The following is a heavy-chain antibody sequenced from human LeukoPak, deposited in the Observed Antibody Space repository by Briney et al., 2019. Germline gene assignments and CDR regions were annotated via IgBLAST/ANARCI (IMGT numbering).Heavy chain of an antibody. V-gene: IGHV3-48*03. CDR2: ISSSSGTI. D-gene: IGHD2-15*01. Sequence: QPGGSLRLSCAASGFTFSTYEMNWVRQAPGKGLEWVSYISSSSGTIYYADSVKGRFTISRDNAKNSLYLQMNSLRVEDTAVYYCARARGHAHFDYWGQGTLVTVSS. CDR3: ARARGHAHFDY. CDR1: GFTFSTYE. J-gene: IGHJ4*02.